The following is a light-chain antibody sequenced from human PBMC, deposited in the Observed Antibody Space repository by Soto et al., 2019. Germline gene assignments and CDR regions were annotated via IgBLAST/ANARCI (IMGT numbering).Light chain of an antibody. CDR1: QSVSSSY. CDR3: QQYGSPTWT. CDR2: GAS. V-gene: IGKV3-20*01. J-gene: IGKJ1*01. Sequence: ELVLTQSPGTLSLSPGERATLSCRASQSVSSSYLAWYQQKPGQAPRLLIYGASSRATGIPDRFSGSGSWTDLTLTISSLATEDFAVDYWQQYGSPTWTFGQGTKVLIK.